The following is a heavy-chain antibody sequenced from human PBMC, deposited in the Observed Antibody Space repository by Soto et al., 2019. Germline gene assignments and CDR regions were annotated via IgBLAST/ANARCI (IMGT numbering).Heavy chain of an antibody. Sequence: EVQLVESGGGLVQPGGSLRLSCAASGFTFSSYWMSWVRQAPGKGLEWVANIKQDGSEKYYVDSVKGRFTISRDNAKNSLYLQMNGLRAEDTAVYYCARGGDYGDYVYGYFDLWGRGTLVTVSS. J-gene: IGHJ2*01. CDR1: GFTFSSYW. CDR3: ARGGDYGDYVYGYFDL. D-gene: IGHD4-17*01. V-gene: IGHV3-7*01. CDR2: IKQDGSEK.